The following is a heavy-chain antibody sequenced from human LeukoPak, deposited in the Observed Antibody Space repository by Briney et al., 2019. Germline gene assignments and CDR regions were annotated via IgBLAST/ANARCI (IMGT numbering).Heavy chain of an antibody. CDR2: INGDGNEI. CDR1: GFTFTSYC. Sequence: TGGSLRLSCAASGFTFTSYCLGWVRHAPGKGLEWVTNINGDGNEIYYVDSVKGRFSISRDTANKSLYLQMNSLRAEDTAMYYCARFPAASMVGEGGHYYIDVWGKGTTVTVSS. V-gene: IGHV3-7*01. J-gene: IGHJ6*03. D-gene: IGHD3-10*01. CDR3: ARFPAASMVGEGGHYYIDV.